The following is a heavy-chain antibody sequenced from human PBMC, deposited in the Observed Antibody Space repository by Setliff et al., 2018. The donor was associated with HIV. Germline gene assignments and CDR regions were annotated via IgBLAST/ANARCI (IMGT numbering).Heavy chain of an antibody. D-gene: IGHD2-2*01. CDR1: GYNFVDYS. CDR3: ARPRGNDYAGSGFDN. J-gene: IGHJ4*02. Sequence: GESLKISCQGSGYNFVDYSIAWVRQVPGKGLEWMGIIYPVDSETRYSPSFQGQVTISADKSINIAYLQWTTLKASDSAMYYCARPRGNDYAGSGFDNWDQGTLVTVSS. V-gene: IGHV5-51*01. CDR2: IYPVDSET.